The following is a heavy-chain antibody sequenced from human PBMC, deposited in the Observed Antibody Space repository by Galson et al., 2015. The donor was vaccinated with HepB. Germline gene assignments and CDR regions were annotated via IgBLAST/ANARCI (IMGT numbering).Heavy chain of an antibody. CDR1: GYTFTSYG. V-gene: IGHV1-18*01. CDR3: ARRGLGYCSGGSCYYYYYMDV. Sequence: SVKVSCKASGYTFTSYGISWVRQAPGQGLEWMGWISAYNGNTNYAQKLQGRVTMTTDTSTSTAYMELRSLRSDDTAVYYCARRGLGYCSGGSCYYYYYMDVWGKGTTVTASS. J-gene: IGHJ6*03. CDR2: ISAYNGNT. D-gene: IGHD2-15*01.